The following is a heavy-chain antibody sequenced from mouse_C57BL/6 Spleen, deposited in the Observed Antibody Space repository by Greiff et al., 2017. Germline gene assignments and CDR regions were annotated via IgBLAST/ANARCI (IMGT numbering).Heavy chain of an antibody. CDR1: GYTFTSYW. Sequence: QVHVKQPGAELVKPGASVKLSCKASGYTFTSYWMQWVKQRPGQGLEWIGEIDPSDSYTNYNKKFKGKATLTVDTSSSTAYMQLSSLTSEDSAVYYCARRMEGYWGQGTTLTVSS. CDR3: ARRMEGY. CDR2: IDPSDSYT. V-gene: IGHV1-50*01. D-gene: IGHD2-3*01. J-gene: IGHJ2*01.